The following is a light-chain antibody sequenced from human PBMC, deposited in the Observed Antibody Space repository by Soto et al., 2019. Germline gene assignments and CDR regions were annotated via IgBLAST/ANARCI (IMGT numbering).Light chain of an antibody. CDR1: QNVSSSY. Sequence: EIVLTQSPGTLSLSPGERATLSCRASQNVSSSYLAWYQQKPGQAPRLLIYGASSRATGIPDRFSGSGSGTDFTLTISRLEPEDFAVYYCQQYGSSPFGQGTKVDIK. J-gene: IGKJ1*01. CDR3: QQYGSSP. CDR2: GAS. V-gene: IGKV3-20*01.